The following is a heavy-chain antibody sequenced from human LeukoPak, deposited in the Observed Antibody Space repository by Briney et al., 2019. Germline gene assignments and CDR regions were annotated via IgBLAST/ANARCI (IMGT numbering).Heavy chain of an antibody. CDR2: IYYSGST. V-gene: IGHV4-59*01. J-gene: IGHJ2*01. D-gene: IGHD1-26*01. CDR1: GGSISSYY. Sequence: SGPTLVKPSETLSLTCTVSGGSISSYYWSWIRQPPGKGLEWIGYIYYSGSTNYNPSLKSRVTISVDTSKNQFSLKLSSVTAADTAVYYCARRRGHGSAIWYFDLWGRGTLVTVSS. CDR3: ARRRGHGSAIWYFDL.